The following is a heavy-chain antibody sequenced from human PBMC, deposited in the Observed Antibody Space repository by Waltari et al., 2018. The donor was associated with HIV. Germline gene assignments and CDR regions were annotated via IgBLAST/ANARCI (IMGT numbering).Heavy chain of an antibody. D-gene: IGHD2-21*02. Sequence: EVQMVESGGGLVQHGGSLRLSCAASGFTASSHYMSWVRQAPGKGLEWVSVIYSGGSTYYADSVKGRFTISRDNSKNTLYLQMNSLRAEDTAVYYCASIAYCGGDCYPRGMDVWGQGTTVTVSS. J-gene: IGHJ6*02. V-gene: IGHV3-66*01. CDR2: IYSGGST. CDR1: GFTASSHY. CDR3: ASIAYCGGDCYPRGMDV.